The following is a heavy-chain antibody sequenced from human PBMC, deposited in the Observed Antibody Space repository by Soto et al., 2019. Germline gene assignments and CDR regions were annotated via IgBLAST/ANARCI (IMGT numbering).Heavy chain of an antibody. D-gene: IGHD6-6*01. Sequence: GASVKVSCKASGGTFSSYAISWVRQAPGQGLEWMGGIIPIFGTANYAQKFQGRVTITADESTSTAYMELSSLRSEDTAVYYCGYSSSSGYYYYGMDVWGQGTTVTVSS. CDR3: GYSSSSGYYYYGMDV. J-gene: IGHJ6*02. V-gene: IGHV1-69*13. CDR1: GGTFSSYA. CDR2: IIPIFGTA.